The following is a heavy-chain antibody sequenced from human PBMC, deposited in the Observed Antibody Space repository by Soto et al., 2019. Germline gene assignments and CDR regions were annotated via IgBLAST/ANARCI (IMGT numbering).Heavy chain of an antibody. D-gene: IGHD6-13*01. J-gene: IGHJ5*02. CDR2: ISFDRRNE. CDR3: AKDREQELVRGWFDP. V-gene: IGHV3-30*18. CDR1: GFSFFNYG. Sequence: GGSLRLSCAASGFSFFNYGLHWVRQAPGKGLEWVAMISFDRRNEYYADSVKGRFTISRDNSKNAFYLQMNSLRVEDTAVYYCAKDREQELVRGWFDPWGQGTLVTVSS.